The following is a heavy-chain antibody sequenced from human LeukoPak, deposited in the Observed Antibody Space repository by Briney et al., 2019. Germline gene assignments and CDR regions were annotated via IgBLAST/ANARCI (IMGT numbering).Heavy chain of an antibody. J-gene: IGHJ5*02. D-gene: IGHD3-22*01. CDR2: IRSKAYGGTT. CDR1: GFTFGDYA. V-gene: IGHV3-49*03. Sequence: GRSLRLSCTASGFTFGDYAMSWFPQAPGKGLEWIGFIRSKAYGGTTEYAASVKGRFTISRDDSKSIAYLQMNSLKTEDTAVYYCTRSGGSGYYSHWFDPWGQGTLVTVSS. CDR3: TRSGGSGYYSHWFDP.